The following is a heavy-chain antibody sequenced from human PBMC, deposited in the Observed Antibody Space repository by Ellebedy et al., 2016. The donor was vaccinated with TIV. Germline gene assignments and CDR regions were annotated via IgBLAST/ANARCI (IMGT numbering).Heavy chain of an antibody. Sequence: GESLKISCAASGFTFSSYAMSWVRQAPGKGLEWVSTMSGSGGSTYHADSVKGRFTISRDNSKNTLYLQMNSLRAEDSAVYYCVKLGHHYDSSGYYEMGAFNIWGQGAMVTVSS. CDR2: MSGSGGST. CDR1: GFTFSSYA. D-gene: IGHD3-22*01. V-gene: IGHV3-23*01. J-gene: IGHJ3*02. CDR3: VKLGHHYDSSGYYEMGAFNI.